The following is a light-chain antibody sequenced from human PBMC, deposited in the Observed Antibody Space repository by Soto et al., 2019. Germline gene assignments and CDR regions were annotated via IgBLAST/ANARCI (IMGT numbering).Light chain of an antibody. Sequence: IVMTQSPATLSVSPGERATLSCRASQSLSTDLAWYQQKPGQSPRLLIYGAFTRATGIPARFSGSGSGTEFTLTISSLQSEDFAVYYCQQYNNWPPLFGQGTKLEIK. CDR2: GAF. V-gene: IGKV3-15*01. CDR3: QQYNNWPPL. J-gene: IGKJ2*01. CDR1: QSLSTD.